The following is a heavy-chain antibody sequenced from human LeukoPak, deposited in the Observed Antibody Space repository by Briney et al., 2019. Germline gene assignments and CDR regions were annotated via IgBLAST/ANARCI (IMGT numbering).Heavy chain of an antibody. J-gene: IGHJ4*02. Sequence: SETLSFTCAVYGGSFSGYYWSWIRQPPGKGLEWIGEINHSGSTNYNPSLKSRVTISVDTSKNQFSLKLSSVTAADTAVYYCARRRDGYNSRFDYWGQGTLVTVSS. CDR3: ARRRDGYNSRFDY. V-gene: IGHV4-34*01. CDR2: INHSGST. CDR1: GGSFSGYY. D-gene: IGHD5-24*01.